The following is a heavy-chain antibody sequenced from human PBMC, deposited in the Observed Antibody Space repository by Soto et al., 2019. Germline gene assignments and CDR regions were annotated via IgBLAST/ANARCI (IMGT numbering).Heavy chain of an antibody. Sequence: QVHIVQSGAEVKKPGASVKVSSKASGNTFNAFALTWVRQAPGQGLEWLGWVDAGNGNTKYSRKFQGRLTITTDTSASTVYMDISSLTSEDTAVYYCAARSSQKYCSGSTCSLANWFDPWGQGTLVTVSS. V-gene: IGHV1-3*01. CDR2: VDAGNGNT. D-gene: IGHD2-15*01. CDR1: GNTFNAFA. J-gene: IGHJ5*02. CDR3: AARSSQKYCSGSTCSLANWFDP.